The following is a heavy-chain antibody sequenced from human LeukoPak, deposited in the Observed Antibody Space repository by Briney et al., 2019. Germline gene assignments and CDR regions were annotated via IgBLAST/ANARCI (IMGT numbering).Heavy chain of an antibody. CDR3: ARHKLGPRIAHDSSGYPYNWYFDL. V-gene: IGHV5-51*01. CDR1: GYSFTSYW. CDR2: IYPGDSDT. Sequence: LGESLKISCKGSGYSFTSYWIGWVRQMPGKGLEWMGIIYPGDSDTRYSPSFQGQVTISADKSISTAYLQWSSLKASDTAMYYCARHKLGPRIAHDSSGYPYNWYFDLWGRGTLVTVSS. J-gene: IGHJ2*01. D-gene: IGHD3-22*01.